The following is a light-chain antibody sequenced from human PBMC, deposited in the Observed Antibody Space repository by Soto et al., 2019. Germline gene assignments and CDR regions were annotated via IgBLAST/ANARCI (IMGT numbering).Light chain of an antibody. CDR2: SNN. CDR3: AAWDDSLNGPV. CDR1: SSNIGRNP. V-gene: IGLV1-44*01. Sequence: QSVLTQPPSASETPGQRVTISCSGSSSNIGRNPVNWYQQLPGTAPKLLIYSNNQRPSGVPDRFSGSKSGTSASLAISGLQSEDEADYYCAAWDDSLNGPVFGGGTKLTVL. J-gene: IGLJ2*01.